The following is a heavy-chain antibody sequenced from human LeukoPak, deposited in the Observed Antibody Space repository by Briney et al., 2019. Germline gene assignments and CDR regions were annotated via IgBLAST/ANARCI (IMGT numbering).Heavy chain of an antibody. CDR2: IRQVGSGT. V-gene: IGHV3-7*05. D-gene: IGHD2-15*01. J-gene: IGHJ4*02. Sequence: PGGSLRLSCAASGFTFSDYWMTWVRQAPGKGLEWVANIRQVGSGTYYADSVQGRFTISRDNAKNSLYLQMNSLRAEDTAVYYCARNLLLEYWGQGTLVTVSS. CDR1: GFTFSDYW. CDR3: ARNLLLEY.